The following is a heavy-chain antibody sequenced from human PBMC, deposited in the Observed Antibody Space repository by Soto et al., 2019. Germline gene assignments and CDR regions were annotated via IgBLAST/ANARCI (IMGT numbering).Heavy chain of an antibody. V-gene: IGHV3-33*01. CDR2: IWYDGSNK. D-gene: IGHD2-15*01. J-gene: IGHJ6*02. Sequence: GGSLRLSCAASGFTFSSYGMHWVRQAPGKGLEWVAVIWYDGSNKYYADSVKGRFTISRDNSKNTLYLQMNSLRAEDTAVYYCARDQRCSGGSCYSRYYYYYGMDVWGQGTTVTVSS. CDR3: ARDQRCSGGSCYSRYYYYYGMDV. CDR1: GFTFSSYG.